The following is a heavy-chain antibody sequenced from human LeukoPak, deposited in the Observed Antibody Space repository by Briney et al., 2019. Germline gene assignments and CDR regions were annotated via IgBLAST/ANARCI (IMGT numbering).Heavy chain of an antibody. Sequence: ASVKVSCKASGYTFTGYYIHWVRQAPGQGLEWTGRINPKSGGANYGQTFQGRVTMTRDTSTSTAYMELSRVTSDDTAVYYCARYKYHFDCWGQGTLVTVSS. CDR1: GYTFTGYY. D-gene: IGHD1-14*01. V-gene: IGHV1-2*06. J-gene: IGHJ4*02. CDR2: INPKSGGA. CDR3: ARYKYHFDC.